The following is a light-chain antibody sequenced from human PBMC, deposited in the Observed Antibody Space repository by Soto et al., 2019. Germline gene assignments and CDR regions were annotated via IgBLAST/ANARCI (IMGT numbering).Light chain of an antibody. CDR1: HSVSSKY. CDR2: GAS. J-gene: IGKJ1*01. Sequence: ELVMTQSPATLSLSPGERATLSCRASHSVSSKYLAWYQQKPGQAPRLLIYGASSRATGIPDRFSGSGSGTDFTLTISRLEPEDFAVYYCQQYGTSPRTFGQGTKVEI. V-gene: IGKV3-20*01. CDR3: QQYGTSPRT.